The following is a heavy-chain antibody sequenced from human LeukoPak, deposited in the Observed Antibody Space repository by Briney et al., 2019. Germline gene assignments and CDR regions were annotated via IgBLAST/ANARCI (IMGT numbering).Heavy chain of an antibody. CDR1: GYTFTSYD. Sequence: ASVKVSCKASGYTFTSYDINWVRQAPGQGLEWMGWMNPNSGSTGYAQKFQGRVTMTRNTSISTAYMELSSLRSEDTAVYYCARGLILLPAANDYWGQGTLVTVSS. J-gene: IGHJ4*02. CDR3: ARGLILLPAANDY. D-gene: IGHD2-2*01. V-gene: IGHV1-8*01. CDR2: MNPNSGST.